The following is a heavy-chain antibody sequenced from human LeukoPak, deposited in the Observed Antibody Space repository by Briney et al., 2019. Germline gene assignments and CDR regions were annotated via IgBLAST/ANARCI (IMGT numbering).Heavy chain of an antibody. V-gene: IGHV3-23*01. Sequence: PGGSLRLSCAASGFTFSSYVMSWVPQAPGKGLVWVSVIGSDGRTTSYADSVKGRFTTSRDNSKNTVYLKMDSLRPEDTAVYYCAAYYYDSGTSSRGGFDYWGQGAQVTVSS. CDR2: IGSDGRTT. CDR1: GFTFSSYV. J-gene: IGHJ4*02. CDR3: AAYYYDSGTSSRGGFDY. D-gene: IGHD3-10*01.